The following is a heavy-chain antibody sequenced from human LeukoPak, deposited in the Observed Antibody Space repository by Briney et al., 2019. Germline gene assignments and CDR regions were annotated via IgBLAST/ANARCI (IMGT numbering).Heavy chain of an antibody. Sequence: SETLSLTCTVSGGSISNHYWSWIRQPAGKGLEGIGRIYTSGSTSYKPSLESRVTISVGKSKNQFSLKLSSVTAADTAVYYCARDYSNYDYYYYIDVWGKGTTVTVSS. CDR2: IYTSGST. V-gene: IGHV4-4*07. CDR1: GGSISNHY. J-gene: IGHJ6*03. D-gene: IGHD4-11*01. CDR3: ARDYSNYDYYYYIDV.